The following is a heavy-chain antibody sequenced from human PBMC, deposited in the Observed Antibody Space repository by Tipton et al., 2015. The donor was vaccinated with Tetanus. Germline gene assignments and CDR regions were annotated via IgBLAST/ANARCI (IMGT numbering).Heavy chain of an antibody. D-gene: IGHD3-22*01. Sequence: TLSLTCTVSGDSISRGSYTWSWIRQRPGKGLEWIGYIFHSGSTSYNPSLKSRVTISLDRSKNQFSLQLRSVTAADTAVYYCARQDTLNYYYVGYFHDWGQGTLVTVSS. CDR1: GDSISRGSYT. V-gene: IGHV4-30-2*01. CDR2: IFHSGST. CDR3: ARQDTLNYYYVGYFHD. J-gene: IGHJ1*01.